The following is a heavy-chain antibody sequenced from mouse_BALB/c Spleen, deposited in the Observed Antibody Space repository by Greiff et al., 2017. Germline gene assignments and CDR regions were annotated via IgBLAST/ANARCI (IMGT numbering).Heavy chain of an antibody. CDR1: GYTFTSYV. J-gene: IGHJ1*01. CDR3: AREGYDEGVYWYFDV. Sequence: EVQLQQSGPELVKPGASVKMSCKASGYTFTSYVMHWVKQKPGQGLEWIGYINPYNDGTKYNEKFKGKATLTSDKSSSTAYMELSSLTSEDSAVYYCAREGYDEGVYWYFDVWGAGTTVTVSS. V-gene: IGHV1-14*01. D-gene: IGHD2-14*01. CDR2: INPYNDGT.